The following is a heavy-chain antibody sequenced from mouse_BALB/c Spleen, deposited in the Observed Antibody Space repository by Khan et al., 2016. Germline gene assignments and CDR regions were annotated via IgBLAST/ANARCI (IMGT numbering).Heavy chain of an antibody. J-gene: IGHJ3*01. Sequence: QVQLQQSGAELVRPGASVKMSCKASGYVFSSYCMNWVKQRPGQGLEWIGQIYPGDGDTYYDGKFKGKVTLTADKSSSTAYMQLSSLTYDCSAGYLCARDDPLSYWGQGTLVTVSA. CDR2: IYPGDGDT. V-gene: IGHV1-80*01. CDR1: GYVFSSYC. CDR3: ARDDPLSY.